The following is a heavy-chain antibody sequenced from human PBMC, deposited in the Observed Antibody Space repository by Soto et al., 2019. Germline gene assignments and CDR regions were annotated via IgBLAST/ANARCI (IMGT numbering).Heavy chain of an antibody. CDR1: GGSISSGGYS. J-gene: IGHJ5*02. V-gene: IGHV4-30-2*01. CDR3: ARVPGP. CDR2: IYHSGST. D-gene: IGHD3-10*01. Sequence: SETLSLTCAVSGGSISSGGYSWGWIRQPPGKGLEWIGYIYHSGSTYYNPSLKSRVTISVDRSKNQLSLKLGSVTAADTAVYYCARVPGPWGQGTLVTVSS.